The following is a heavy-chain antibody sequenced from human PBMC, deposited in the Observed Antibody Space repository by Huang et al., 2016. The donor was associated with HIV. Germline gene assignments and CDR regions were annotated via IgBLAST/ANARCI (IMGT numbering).Heavy chain of an antibody. Sequence: QVQLQQWGAGLLKPSETLSLTCAVYGGSFSGYYWSWIRQSPGTGLEWLREINHSGSNNSNPSLKSRRTISVDTSKNQFSLKLSSVTAADTAVYYCARERMMSWLDDHDAFDIWGQGTMVTVSS. V-gene: IGHV4-34*01. D-gene: IGHD1-1*01. CDR3: ARERMMSWLDDHDAFDI. CDR1: GGSFSGYY. CDR2: INHSGSN. J-gene: IGHJ3*02.